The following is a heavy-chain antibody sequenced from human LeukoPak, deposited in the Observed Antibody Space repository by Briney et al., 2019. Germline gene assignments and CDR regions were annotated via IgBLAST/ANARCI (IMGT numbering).Heavy chain of an antibody. J-gene: IGHJ4*02. Sequence: GGSLRLSCAASGFTFRSYGMHWVRQASGKGLEWVAVIWNDGSEKYSADSVKGRFTISRDNFKNTLDLQMNSLRVEDTAVYYCVREGVVAPIPVPYYLDYWGQGTLVTVSS. V-gene: IGHV3-33*01. CDR3: VREGVVAPIPVPYYLDY. D-gene: IGHD5-12*01. CDR2: IWNDGSEK. CDR1: GFTFRSYG.